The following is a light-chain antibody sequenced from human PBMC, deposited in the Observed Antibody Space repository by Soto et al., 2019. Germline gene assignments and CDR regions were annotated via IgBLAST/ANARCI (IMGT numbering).Light chain of an antibody. J-gene: IGKJ5*01. V-gene: IGKV1-12*01. CDR3: QQANSFTIT. Sequence: DIQMTQSPSSVAAYVGRRLTITCRASQPISNWLAWYQQKPGKAPKLLIYVASALHSGVPSRFRGSGSGTDLTITISSMKNEDFETYYCQQANSFTITFGHGTRLEIK. CDR2: VAS. CDR1: QPISNW.